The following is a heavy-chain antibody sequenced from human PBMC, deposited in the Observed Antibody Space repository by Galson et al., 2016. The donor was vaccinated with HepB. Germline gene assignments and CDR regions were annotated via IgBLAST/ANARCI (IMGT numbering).Heavy chain of an antibody. CDR3: ARPAGNAYYYFPC. Sequence: PALVKPPQTLTLTCTVSGFSLSTSKMGVGWIRQPPGKALEWLALIYWDDDKRYSPSLRRKLTVTKDTSRNQVVLTLTNMDPVDTATYYCARPAGNAYYYFPCWGQGTLVTVSS. CDR1: GFSLSTSKMG. D-gene: IGHD3-16*01. V-gene: IGHV2-5*02. CDR2: IYWDDDK. J-gene: IGHJ4*02.